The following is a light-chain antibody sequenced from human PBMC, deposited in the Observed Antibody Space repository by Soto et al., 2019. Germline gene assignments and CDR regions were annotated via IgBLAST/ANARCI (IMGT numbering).Light chain of an antibody. CDR3: SSYTSSSTLG. CDR1: SSDVGGYNY. CDR2: EVG. Sequence: QSALTQPASVSGSPGQSITISCTGTSSDVGGYNYVSWYQQHPGKAPKLMIYEVGNRPSGVSNRFSGSKSGNMASLTISGLQAEDEADYYCSSYTSSSTLGFGGGTKLTVL. J-gene: IGLJ2*01. V-gene: IGLV2-14*01.